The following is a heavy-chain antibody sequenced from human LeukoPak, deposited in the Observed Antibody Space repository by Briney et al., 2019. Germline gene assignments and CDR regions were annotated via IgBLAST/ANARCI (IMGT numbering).Heavy chain of an antibody. CDR2: ISSSGSTI. V-gene: IGHV3-11*04. D-gene: IGHD3-10*01. CDR1: GFTFSDYY. CDR3: AKRVYGVRGVIRPYYMDV. J-gene: IGHJ6*03. Sequence: GGSLRLSCAASGFTFSDYYMSWIRQAPGKGLEWVSYISSSGSTIYYADSVKGRFTISRDDAKNSLYLQMNSLRAEDTAVYYCAKRVYGVRGVIRPYYMDVWGKGTTVTVSS.